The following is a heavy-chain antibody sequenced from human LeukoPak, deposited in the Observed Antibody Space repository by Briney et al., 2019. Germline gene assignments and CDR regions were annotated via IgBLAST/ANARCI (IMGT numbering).Heavy chain of an antibody. CDR2: IYYSGST. J-gene: IGHJ5*02. D-gene: IGHD5-24*01. V-gene: IGHV4-59*01. CDR1: GGSISSYY. Sequence: KSSETLSLTCTVSGGSISSYYWSWIRQPPGKGLEWIGYIYYSGSTNYNPSLKSRVTISVDTSKNQFSLKLSSVTAADTAVYYCARGDGYNFWFDPWGQGTLVTVSS. CDR3: ARGDGYNFWFDP.